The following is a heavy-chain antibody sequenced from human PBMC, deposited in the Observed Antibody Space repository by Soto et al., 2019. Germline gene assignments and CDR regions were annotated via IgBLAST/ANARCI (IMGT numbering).Heavy chain of an antibody. Sequence: EVQLLESGGGLVHPGGSLTLSCAASGFTFSTYAMTWVRQAPGKGLEWVSTISDSDGSTYYADSVKGRFTISRDNSKNTVYLQMNSLRAEDTAVYYCAKEVEGGWYYFDYWGQGTLVTVSS. CDR3: AKEVEGGWYYFDY. D-gene: IGHD2-15*01. CDR2: ISDSDGST. CDR1: GFTFSTYA. V-gene: IGHV3-23*01. J-gene: IGHJ4*02.